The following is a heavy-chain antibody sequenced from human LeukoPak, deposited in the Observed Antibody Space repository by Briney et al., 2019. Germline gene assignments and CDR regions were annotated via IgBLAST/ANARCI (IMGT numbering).Heavy chain of an antibody. V-gene: IGHV3-7*01. J-gene: IGHJ4*02. CDR1: GFTFSSYW. CDR3: AREGRYGAGEGADY. CDR2: IKQDGSEK. D-gene: IGHD3-16*01. Sequence: GGSLRLSCAASGFTFSSYWMSWVRQAPGKGLEWVANIKQDGSEKYYVDSVKGRFTISRDNAKNSLYLQMNSLRAEDTAVYYCAREGRYGAGEGADYWGQGTLVTVSS.